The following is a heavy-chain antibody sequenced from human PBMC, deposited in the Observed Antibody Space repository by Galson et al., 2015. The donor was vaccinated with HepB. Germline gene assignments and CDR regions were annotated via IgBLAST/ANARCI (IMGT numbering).Heavy chain of an antibody. CDR1: GFTFSSYW. D-gene: IGHD5-18*01. CDR2: IKQDGSEK. Sequence: SLRLSCAASGFTFSSYWMSWVRQAPGKGLEWVANIKQDGSEKYYVDSVKGRFTISRDNAKNSLYLQMNSLRAEDTAVYYCARGAIQLGVCMDVWGQGTTVTVSS. J-gene: IGHJ6*02. V-gene: IGHV3-7*04. CDR3: ARGAIQLGVCMDV.